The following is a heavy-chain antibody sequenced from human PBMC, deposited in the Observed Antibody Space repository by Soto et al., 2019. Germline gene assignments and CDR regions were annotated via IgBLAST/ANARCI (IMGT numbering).Heavy chain of an antibody. CDR2: IYPGDSDT. V-gene: IGHV5-51*01. J-gene: IGHJ4*02. D-gene: IGHD6-25*01. CDR3: ARQGVGAAADY. Sequence: PGESLKISCEGFGYSFSNYWIAWVRQMPGKGLEWMGIIYPGDSDTRYSPSFQGQVTISADKSNNTAYLQWNRLKASDTAMYYCARQGVGAAADYWGQGTLVTVSS. CDR1: GYSFSNYW.